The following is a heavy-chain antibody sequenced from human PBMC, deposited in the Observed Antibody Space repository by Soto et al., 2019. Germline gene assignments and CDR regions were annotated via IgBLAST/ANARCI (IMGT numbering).Heavy chain of an antibody. D-gene: IGHD4-17*01. CDR2: INPSGST. V-gene: IGHV4-34*01. CDR3: ARGRDGGAAN. Sequence: QVHLQQWGAGLLKPSETLSLTCAVYGGSLSGYYWSWIRQPPGKGLEWIGEINPSGSTNYTPSLRSRVTMSGDTPKNQFSLKLISVTAADTAVYYCARGRDGGAANWRQGTLVTVSS. J-gene: IGHJ4*02. CDR1: GGSLSGYY.